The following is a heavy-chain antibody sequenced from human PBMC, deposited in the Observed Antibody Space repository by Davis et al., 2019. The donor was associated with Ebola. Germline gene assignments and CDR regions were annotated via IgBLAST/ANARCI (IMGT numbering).Heavy chain of an antibody. CDR3: ARMSRAAATHY. Sequence: PGGSLRLSCAASGFTFSSYSMNWVRQAPGKGLEWVSYISSSSSTIYYADSVKGRFTISRDNAKNSLYLQMNSLRAEDTAVYYCARMSRAAATHYWGQGTLVTVSS. CDR1: GFTFSSYS. CDR2: ISSSSSTI. V-gene: IGHV3-48*01. J-gene: IGHJ4*02. D-gene: IGHD6-13*01.